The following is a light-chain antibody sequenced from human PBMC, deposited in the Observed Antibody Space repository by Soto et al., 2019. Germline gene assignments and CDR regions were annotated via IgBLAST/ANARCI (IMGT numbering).Light chain of an antibody. CDR3: QQYGSSPPRT. CDR1: QSVASSY. J-gene: IGKJ1*01. Sequence: RVTLSCMALQSVASSYLAWYQQKPGRAPRLLFYSASSRATGIPDRFSGSGSGADFTLTISRLEPEDFAVYYCQQYGSSPPRTFGQGTKVDIK. V-gene: IGKV3-20*01. CDR2: SAS.